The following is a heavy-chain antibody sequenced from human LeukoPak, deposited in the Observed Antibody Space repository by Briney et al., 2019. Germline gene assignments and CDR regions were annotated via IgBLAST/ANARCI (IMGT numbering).Heavy chain of an antibody. CDR3: AKDHHFFRIRGVRFDY. D-gene: IGHD3-10*01. J-gene: IGHJ4*02. CDR2: ISYDGSNK. V-gene: IGHV3-30*18. CDR1: GFTFSSYG. Sequence: PGGSLRLSCAASGFTFSSYGMHWVRQAPGKGLEWVAVISYDGSNKYYADSVKGRFTISRDNSKNTLYLQMNSLRAEDTAVYYCAKDHHFFRIRGVRFDYWGQGTLVTVSS.